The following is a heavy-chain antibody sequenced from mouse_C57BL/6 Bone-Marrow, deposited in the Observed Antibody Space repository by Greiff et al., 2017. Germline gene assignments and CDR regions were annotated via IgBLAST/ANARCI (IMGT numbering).Heavy chain of an antibody. V-gene: IGHV5-6*01. J-gene: IGHJ4*01. CDR3: ARLAGYYAMDY. D-gene: IGHD3-3*01. CDR2: ISSGGSYT. Sequence: EVQVVESGGDLVKPGGSLKLSCAASGFTFSSYGMSWVRQTPDKRLEWVATISSGGSYTYYPDSVKGRFTISRDTAKNTLYLQMSSLKSEDTAMYYCARLAGYYAMDYWGQGTSVTVSS. CDR1: GFTFSSYG.